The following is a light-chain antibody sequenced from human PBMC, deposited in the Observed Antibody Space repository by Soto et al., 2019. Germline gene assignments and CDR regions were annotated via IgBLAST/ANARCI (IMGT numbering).Light chain of an antibody. Sequence: DIQLTQSPSFLSASVGDRVTITCRASQGISSYLAWYQQKPGKAPKLLIYAPSTLQSGVPPRFSGSGSGTEFTLTISSLQPEDFATYYCQHLNSYPWPFGQGTKVEIK. CDR1: QGISSY. CDR2: APS. J-gene: IGKJ1*01. V-gene: IGKV1-9*01. CDR3: QHLNSYPWP.